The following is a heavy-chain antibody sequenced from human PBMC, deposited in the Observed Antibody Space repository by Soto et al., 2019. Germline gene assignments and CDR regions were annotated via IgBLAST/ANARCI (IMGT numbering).Heavy chain of an antibody. CDR1: GDSVSSNSAA. D-gene: IGHD6-13*01. Sequence: PSQTLSLTCAISGDSVSSNSAAWNWIRQSPSRGLEWLGRTYYRSKWYSDYAVSVKSRITINPDTSKNQFSLQLNSVTPEDTAVYYCTQAAGYISTWFFASWAQGTLVTVSS. CDR3: TQAAGYISTWFFAS. J-gene: IGHJ4*02. CDR2: TYYRSKWYS. V-gene: IGHV6-1*01.